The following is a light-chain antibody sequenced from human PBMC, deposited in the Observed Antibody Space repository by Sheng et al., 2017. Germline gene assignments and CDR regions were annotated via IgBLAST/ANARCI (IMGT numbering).Light chain of an antibody. J-gene: IGKJ5*01. Sequence: EIVMTQSPATLSLSPGERATLSCRASQSVSSSLAWYQQKPGQAPRLLIYDASNRATGIPARFSGSGSETEFTLSISSLQSGDVAVYYCQQYNNWPRTFGQGTRLEIK. CDR1: QSVSSS. CDR3: QQYNNWPRT. V-gene: IGKV3D-15*01. CDR2: DAS.